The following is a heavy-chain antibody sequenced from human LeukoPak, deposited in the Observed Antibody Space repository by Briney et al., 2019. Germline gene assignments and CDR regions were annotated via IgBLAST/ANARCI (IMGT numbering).Heavy chain of an antibody. Sequence: SETLSLTCTVSGGSITSGEHYCSWIRQPPGKGLEWIWYVAYTGSTNYNPSLSSRVTMSVDTSRNQFSLKLSSVTATDTAVYYCARDHYDSSGYFLGNDYWGQGILVTVSS. CDR3: ARDHYDSSGYFLGNDY. CDR1: GGSITSGEHY. V-gene: IGHV4-30-4*01. J-gene: IGHJ4*02. D-gene: IGHD3-22*01. CDR2: VAYTGST.